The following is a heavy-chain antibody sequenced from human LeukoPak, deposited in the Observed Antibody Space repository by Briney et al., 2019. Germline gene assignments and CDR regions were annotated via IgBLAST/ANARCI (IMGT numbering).Heavy chain of an antibody. CDR3: ARPAEPGYTHCNCWFDP. V-gene: IGHV4-34*01. Sequence: SETLSLTCAVYGGSFSGYYWSWIRQPPGKGLEWIGEINHSGSTNYNPSLKSRVTISVDTSKNQFSLKLSSVTAADTAVYYCARPAEPGYTHCNCWFDPWGQGTLVTVSS. CDR2: INHSGST. D-gene: IGHD5-24*01. CDR1: GGSFSGYY. J-gene: IGHJ5*02.